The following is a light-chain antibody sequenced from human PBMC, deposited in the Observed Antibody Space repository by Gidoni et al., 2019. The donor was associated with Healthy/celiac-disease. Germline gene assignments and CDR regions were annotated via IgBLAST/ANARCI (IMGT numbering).Light chain of an antibody. CDR1: SSDVGGYNY. CDR2: EVS. J-gene: IGLJ3*02. Sequence: QSALTQPPSASVSPGQSVTISCTGTSSDVGGYNYVSWYQQHPGKAPKLMIYEVSKRPSGVPDRFSGLQAEDEADYYCSSYAGSNNWVFGGGTKLTVL. V-gene: IGLV2-8*01. CDR3: SSYAGSNNWV.